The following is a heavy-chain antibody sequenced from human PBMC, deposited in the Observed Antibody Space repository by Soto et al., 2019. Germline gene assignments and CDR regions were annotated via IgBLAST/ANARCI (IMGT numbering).Heavy chain of an antibody. D-gene: IGHD1-26*01. J-gene: IGHJ6*02. CDR3: VKDQVLRPMGGVTVSGMDG. V-gene: IGHV3-23*01. CDR2: ISGSGGST. CDR1: GFPVISSA. Sequence: CRILSCSASGFPVISSAISWVRQATGKGLEWVSAISGSGGSTYYADSVKGRFTISRYNSKNTLYLQMNSLRAEDTAVYYCVKDQVLRPMGGVTVSGMDGGGQGTSVPVS.